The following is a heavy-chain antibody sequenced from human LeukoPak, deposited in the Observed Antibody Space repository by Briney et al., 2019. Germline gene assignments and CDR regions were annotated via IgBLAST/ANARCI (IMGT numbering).Heavy chain of an antibody. Sequence: VASVKVSCKASGYTFTSYDINWVRQATGQGLEWMGWMNPNSGNTGYAQKFQGRVTITRNTSISTAYMELSSLRSEDTAVYYRARGSGYDILTGYYRGYYYYYYMDVWGKGTTVTVSS. CDR3: ARGSGYDILTGYYRGYYYYYYMDV. CDR2: MNPNSGNT. V-gene: IGHV1-8*03. J-gene: IGHJ6*03. CDR1: GYTFTSYD. D-gene: IGHD3-9*01.